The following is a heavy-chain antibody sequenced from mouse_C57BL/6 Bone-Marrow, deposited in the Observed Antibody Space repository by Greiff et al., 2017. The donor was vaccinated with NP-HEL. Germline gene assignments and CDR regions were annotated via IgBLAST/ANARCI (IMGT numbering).Heavy chain of an antibody. CDR1: GYTFTSYW. Sequence: SGTVLARPGASVKMSCKTSGYTFTSYWMHWVKQRPGQGLEWIGAIYPGNSDTSYNQKFKGKAKLTAVTSASTAYMELSSLTNEDSAVYYCTRSITTVVAGDWYFDVWGTGTTVTVSS. D-gene: IGHD1-1*01. J-gene: IGHJ1*03. CDR3: TRSITTVVAGDWYFDV. CDR2: IYPGNSDT. V-gene: IGHV1-5*01.